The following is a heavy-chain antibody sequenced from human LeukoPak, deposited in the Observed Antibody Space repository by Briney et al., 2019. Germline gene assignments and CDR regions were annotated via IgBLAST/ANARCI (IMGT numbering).Heavy chain of an antibody. D-gene: IGHD3-10*01. J-gene: IGHJ6*03. V-gene: IGHV3-7*01. CDR2: IKQDGSEK. CDR1: GFTFSSYW. CDR3: ASYGSGSYVGYMDV. Sequence: PGGSLRLSCAASGFTFSSYWMSWVPQAPGKGLEWVANIKQDGSEKYYVDSVKGRFTISRDNAKNSLYLQMNSLRAEDTAVYYCASYGSGSYVGYMDVWGKGTTVTVSS.